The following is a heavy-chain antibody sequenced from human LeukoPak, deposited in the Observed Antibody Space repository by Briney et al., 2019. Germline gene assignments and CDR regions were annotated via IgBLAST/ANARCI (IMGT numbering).Heavy chain of an antibody. V-gene: IGHV4-39*01. D-gene: IGHD6-6*01. Sequence: SETLSFTCTVSGGSISSSSYYWGWIRQPPGKGLEWIGSIYYSGSAYYNPSLKSRVTISVDTSKNQFSLKLSSVTAADTAVCYCARGDSSSSDDAFDIWGQGTMVTVSS. J-gene: IGHJ3*02. CDR3: ARGDSSSSDDAFDI. CDR2: IYYSGSA. CDR1: GGSISSSSYY.